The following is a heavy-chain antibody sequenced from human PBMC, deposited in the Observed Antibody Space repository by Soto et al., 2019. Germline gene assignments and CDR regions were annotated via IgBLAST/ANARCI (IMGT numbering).Heavy chain of an antibody. CDR2: IYYSGST. D-gene: IGHD3-9*01. CDR3: AGQGPDYDILTGYYTPSYYFDY. J-gene: IGHJ4*02. CDR1: GGSISSSSYY. Sequence: SETLSLTCTVSGGSISSSSYYWGWIRQPPGKGPEWIGSIYYSGSTYYNPSLKSRVTISVDTSKNQFSLKLSSVTAADTAVYYCAGQGPDYDILTGYYTPSYYFDYWGQGTLVTVSS. V-gene: IGHV4-39*01.